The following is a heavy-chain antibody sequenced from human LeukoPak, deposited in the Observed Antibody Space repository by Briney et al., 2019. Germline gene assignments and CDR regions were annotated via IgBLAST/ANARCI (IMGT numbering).Heavy chain of an antibody. V-gene: IGHV3-66*01. D-gene: IGHD3-10*01. CDR2: IYSGGST. CDR1: GFTVSSNY. CDR3: ATVGLTMVRGVRYYYNGMDV. Sequence: GGSLRLSCAASGFTVSSNYMSWVRRAPGKGLEWVSVIYSGGSTHYADSVKGRITISRDNSKNTLYLQMNSLRAEDTAVYYCATVGLTMVRGVRYYYNGMDVWGQGTTVTVSS. J-gene: IGHJ6*02.